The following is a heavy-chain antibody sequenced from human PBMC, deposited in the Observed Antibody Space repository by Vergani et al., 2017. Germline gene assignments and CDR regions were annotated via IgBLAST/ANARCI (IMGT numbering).Heavy chain of an antibody. CDR1: GFTFSACP. V-gene: IGHV3-23*04. CDR2: ISARYPST. D-gene: IGHD3-22*01. J-gene: IGHJ4*02. CDR3: ARLSYDTTPYLQGGYDC. Sequence: EVHLVESGGGVIQPGGSVRLSCAASGFTFSACPMTWVRQAPGKGLEWVSAISARYPSTYYADSVKGRFTISRDNSKNMLYLQMNSLRAEDTAVYYCARLSYDTTPYLQGGYDCWGQGTLVSVSS.